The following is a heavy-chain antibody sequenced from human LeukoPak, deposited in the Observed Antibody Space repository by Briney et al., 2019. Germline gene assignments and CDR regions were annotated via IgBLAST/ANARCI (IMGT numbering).Heavy chain of an antibody. CDR3: AEAGGYSYGYRSVY. Sequence: GASVKVSCKVSGYTLTELSMHWVRQAPGKGLEWMGGFDPEDGETIYAQKFQGRVTMTEDTSTDTAYMELSSLRSEDTAVYYCAEAGGYSYGYRSVYWGQGTLVTVSS. CDR2: FDPEDGET. J-gene: IGHJ4*02. V-gene: IGHV1-24*01. D-gene: IGHD5-18*01. CDR1: GYTLTELS.